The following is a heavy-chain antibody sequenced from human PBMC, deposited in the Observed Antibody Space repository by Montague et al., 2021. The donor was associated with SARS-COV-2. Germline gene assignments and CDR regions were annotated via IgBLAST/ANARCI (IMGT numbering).Heavy chain of an antibody. J-gene: IGHJ4*02. V-gene: IGHV4-59*01. Sequence: SETLSLTCSFSGGSIRSYYWSWIRLPPGKPLEWLGYIYYTGGTTHNPSLKSRVTIPVDTSRSQFSLRLTSVTAAVTAVYFCARFWSGYVDKWSQGTLVTVSS. CDR1: GGSIRSYY. CDR2: IYYTGGT. D-gene: IGHD3-3*01. CDR3: ARFWSGYVDK.